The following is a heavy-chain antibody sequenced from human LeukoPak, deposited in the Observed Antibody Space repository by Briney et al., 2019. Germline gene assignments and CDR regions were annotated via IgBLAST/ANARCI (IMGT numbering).Heavy chain of an antibody. CDR2: IRNEANSYTT. J-gene: IGHJ4*02. CDR3: ASIAGADY. D-gene: IGHD1-26*01. CDR1: GITFSDHY. V-gene: IGHV3-72*01. Sequence: GGPLRLSCTASGITFSDHYLDWVRQAPGKGLEWIGRIRNEANSYTTDYATSVKGRFTISRDDSKNSVYLQMNSLKAEDTAVYHCASIAGADYWGQGTLVTVSS.